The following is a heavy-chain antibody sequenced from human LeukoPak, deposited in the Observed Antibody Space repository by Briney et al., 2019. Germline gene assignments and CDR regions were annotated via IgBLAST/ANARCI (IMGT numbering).Heavy chain of an antibody. Sequence: GGSLRLSCAASGFTVSSDYMSLVRQAPGKGLEWVSVIYSGGLTYYADSVKGRFTISRDNSKNTLYLQMNSLRPEDTAVYYCARVAAPEVHAYYFDYWGQGTLVTVSS. CDR3: ARVAAPEVHAYYFDY. J-gene: IGHJ4*02. V-gene: IGHV3-66*01. CDR1: GFTVSSDY. CDR2: IYSGGLT. D-gene: IGHD4/OR15-4a*01.